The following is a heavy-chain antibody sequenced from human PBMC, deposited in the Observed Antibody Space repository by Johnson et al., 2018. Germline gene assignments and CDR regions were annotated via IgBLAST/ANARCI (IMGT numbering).Heavy chain of an antibody. D-gene: IGHD6-19*01. V-gene: IGHV6-1*01. CDR3: AKGGSGFAVFRLDP. Sequence: QVQLQESGPGLVKPSQTLSLTCAISGDSVSSNSAAWNWLRQSQSRGLEWLGRTYYRSKGYYDYAVSVKGRVTINADTSKNQFSLHLNSVTPEHTAVYYCAKGGSGFAVFRLDPWGQGTLVTVSS. CDR1: GDSVSSNSAA. CDR2: TYYRSKGYY. J-gene: IGHJ5*02.